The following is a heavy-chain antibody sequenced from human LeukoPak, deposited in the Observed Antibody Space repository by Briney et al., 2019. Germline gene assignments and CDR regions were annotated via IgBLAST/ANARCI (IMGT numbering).Heavy chain of an antibody. CDR3: ARHNWFDP. J-gene: IGHJ5*02. CDR2: IYHSGST. V-gene: IGHV4-38-2*02. CDR1: GYSISSGYY. Sequence: SETLSLTCTVSGYSISSGYYWGWIRQPPGKGLEWIGSIYHSGSTYYNPSLKSRVTISVDTSKNQFSLKLSSVTAADTAVYYCARHNWFDPWGQGTLVTVSS.